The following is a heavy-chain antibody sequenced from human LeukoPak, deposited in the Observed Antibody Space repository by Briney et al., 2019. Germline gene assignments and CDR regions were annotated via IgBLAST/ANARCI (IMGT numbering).Heavy chain of an antibody. Sequence: GGSLRLSCAASGFTFSNCGMHWVRQAPGKGLGWVAIIWYDGSNKYYADSVKGRLSISRDHSENTLYLQMNSLRAEDTAVYYCANGFLIVSVPFDYWGQGTLVSVSS. J-gene: IGHJ4*02. CDR3: ANGFLIVSVPFDY. V-gene: IGHV3-33*06. D-gene: IGHD3-22*01. CDR1: GFTFSNCG. CDR2: IWYDGSNK.